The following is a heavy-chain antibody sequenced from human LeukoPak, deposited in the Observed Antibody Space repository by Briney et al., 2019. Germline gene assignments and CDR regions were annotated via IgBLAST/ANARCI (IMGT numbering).Heavy chain of an antibody. J-gene: IGHJ4*02. CDR2: INGDGTNT. CDR3: ARGSSSGWPDYFDH. Sequence: PGGSLRLSCAASGFTLSTYWMHWVRQAPGKGPLWVSRINGDGTNTPYADSVEGRFTISRDNAKNTLYLQMNSLRAEDTAVYYCARGSSSGWPDYFDHWGQGILVIVSS. CDR1: GFTLSTYW. V-gene: IGHV3-74*01. D-gene: IGHD6-19*01.